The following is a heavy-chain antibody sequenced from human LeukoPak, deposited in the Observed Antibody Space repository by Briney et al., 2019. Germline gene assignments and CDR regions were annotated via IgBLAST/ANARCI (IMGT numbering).Heavy chain of an antibody. V-gene: IGHV1-8*03. CDR3: ARAYSPAGTRGYYFVY. D-gene: IGHD6-19*01. CDR2: MNPNSGNT. J-gene: IGHJ4*02. Sequence: ASVKVSCKASGYTVTSYDINWVRQATGQGLEWMGWMNPNSGNTGYAQKFQGRVTITRNTSISTAYMELSSLRSEDTAVYYCARAYSPAGTRGYYFVYWGQGTLVTVSS. CDR1: GYTVTSYD.